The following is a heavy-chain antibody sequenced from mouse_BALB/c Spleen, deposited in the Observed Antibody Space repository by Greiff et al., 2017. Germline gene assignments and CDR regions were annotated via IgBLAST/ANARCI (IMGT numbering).Heavy chain of an antibody. Sequence: VQLQESGPGLVQPSQSLSITCTVSGFSLTSYGVHWVRQSPGKGLEWLGVIWSGGSTDYNAAFISRLSISKDNSKSQVFFKMNSLQANDTAIYYCARNDYYGSPYAMDYWGQGTSVTVSS. CDR1: GFSLTSYG. CDR3: ARNDYYGSPYAMDY. V-gene: IGHV2-2*02. D-gene: IGHD1-1*01. CDR2: IWSGGST. J-gene: IGHJ4*01.